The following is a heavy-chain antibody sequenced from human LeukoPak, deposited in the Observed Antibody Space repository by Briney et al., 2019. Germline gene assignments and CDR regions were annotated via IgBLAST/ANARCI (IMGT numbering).Heavy chain of an antibody. D-gene: IGHD6-13*01. CDR2: ISYDGSNK. J-gene: IGHJ4*02. V-gene: IGHV3-30*18. CDR3: AKMFGGSNWYFGFDY. Sequence: GGSLRLSCAVSGFTFSSYGMHWVRQAPGKGLEWVVVISYDGSNKYYADSVKGRFTISRDNSKNTLYVQMNSLRAEDTAVYYCAKMFGGSNWYFGFDYWGQGTLVTVSS. CDR1: GFTFSSYG.